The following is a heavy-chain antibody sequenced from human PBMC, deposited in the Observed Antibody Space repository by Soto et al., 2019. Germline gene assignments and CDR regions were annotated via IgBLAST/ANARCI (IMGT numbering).Heavy chain of an antibody. D-gene: IGHD4-17*01. Sequence: QVQLQESGPGLVKPSETLSLTCTVSGGSISSYYWSWIRQPAGKGLEWIGRIYSSGSTNYNPSLTSRVTMSVDTSKNQFSLKLSSVTAADTAVYYCARATRDYGDYGYFDYWGQGTLVTVSS. CDR1: GGSISSYY. CDR3: ARATRDYGDYGYFDY. V-gene: IGHV4-4*07. CDR2: IYSSGST. J-gene: IGHJ4*02.